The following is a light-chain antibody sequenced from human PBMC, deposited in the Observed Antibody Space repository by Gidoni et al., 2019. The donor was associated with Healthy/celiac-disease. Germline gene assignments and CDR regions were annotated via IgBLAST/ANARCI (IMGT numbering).Light chain of an antibody. J-gene: IGKJ1*01. Sequence: EIVLTQSPATLSLSPGERATLSCRASQSVSSCLAWYQQKPGQAPRLLIYDASNRATGIPARFSGSGSGTDFTLTISSLEPEDFAVYYCQQRSNWPQWTFGQGTKVEIK. CDR3: QQRSNWPQWT. CDR2: DAS. V-gene: IGKV3-11*01. CDR1: QSVSSC.